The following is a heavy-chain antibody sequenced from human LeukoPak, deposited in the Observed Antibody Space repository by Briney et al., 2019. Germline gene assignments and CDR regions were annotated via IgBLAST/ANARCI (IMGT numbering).Heavy chain of an antibody. V-gene: IGHV3-74*01. D-gene: IGHD5-12*01. CDR1: GFSFSFYW. CDR3: ARYGPVVPAVATYYFDY. CDR2: IKTDGSIA. J-gene: IGHJ4*02. Sequence: GGSLRPSCAASGFSFSFYWVHWVRQAPGKGPVWVSRIKTDGSIADYADSVKGRFTISRDNAKNSLYLQMNSLRAEDTAVYYCARYGPVVPAVATYYFDYWGQGTLVTVSS.